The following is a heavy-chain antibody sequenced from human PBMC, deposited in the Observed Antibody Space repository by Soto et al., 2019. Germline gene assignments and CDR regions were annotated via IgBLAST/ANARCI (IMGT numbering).Heavy chain of an antibody. CDR3: ARDRMVRGVIITRWFDP. CDR1: GGSISSSNW. D-gene: IGHD3-10*01. Sequence: SETLSLTCAVSGGSISSSNWWSWVRQPPGKGLEWIGEIYHSGSTNYNPSLKSRVTISVDKSKNQFSLKLSSVTAADTAVYYCARDRMVRGVIITRWFDPWGQGTLVTVSS. V-gene: IGHV4-4*02. J-gene: IGHJ5*02. CDR2: IYHSGST.